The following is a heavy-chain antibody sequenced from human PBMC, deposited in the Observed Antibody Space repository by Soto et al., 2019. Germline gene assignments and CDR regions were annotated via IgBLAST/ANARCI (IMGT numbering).Heavy chain of an antibody. CDR2: IYWDDDK. V-gene: IGHV2-5*02. Sequence: QITLKESGPTLVKPTQTLTQTCTFSGFSLRISGVGVGWIHQPPGKALEWLALIYWDDDKRYSPSLKSRLTITKDTSKNQVVLTLTNMDPVDTATYYCAHSATVSDAFDIWGQGTMVTVSS. CDR3: AHSATVSDAFDI. J-gene: IGHJ3*02. CDR1: GFSLRISGVG. D-gene: IGHD2-15*01.